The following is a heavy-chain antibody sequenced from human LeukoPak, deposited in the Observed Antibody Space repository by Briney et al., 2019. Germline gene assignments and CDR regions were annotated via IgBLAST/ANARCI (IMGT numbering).Heavy chain of an antibody. V-gene: IGHV3-11*04. D-gene: IGHD6-13*01. CDR2: ISSSGNNI. Sequence: PGGSLRLSCAASGFTFSDYYMSWIRQAPGKGLEWVSYISSSGNNIYYADSVKGRFTISRDNAKNSLYLQMNSLRAEDTAVYYCVSRIAAAGRGDYWGQGTLVTVSS. J-gene: IGHJ4*02. CDR3: VSRIAAAGRGDY. CDR1: GFTFSDYY.